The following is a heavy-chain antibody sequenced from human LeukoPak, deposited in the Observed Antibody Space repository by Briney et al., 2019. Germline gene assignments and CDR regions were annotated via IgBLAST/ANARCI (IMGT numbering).Heavy chain of an antibody. Sequence: PGGSLRLSCAASGFTFSSYGMHWVRQAPGKGLEWVAVISYDGINKYYADSVKGRFTISRDNSKNTLYLQMNSLRAEDTAVYYCAKDGTANWNYFYFDYWGQGTLVTVSS. CDR2: ISYDGINK. CDR1: GFTFSSYG. CDR3: AKDGTANWNYFYFDY. J-gene: IGHJ4*02. D-gene: IGHD1-7*01. V-gene: IGHV3-30*18.